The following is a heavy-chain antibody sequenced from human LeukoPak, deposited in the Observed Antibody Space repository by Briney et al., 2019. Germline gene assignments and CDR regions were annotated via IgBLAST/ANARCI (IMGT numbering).Heavy chain of an antibody. CDR1: GGSFSGYY. Sequence: SETLSLTCAVYGGSFSGYYWSWIRQPPGKGLEWIGEINHSGSTNYNPSLKSRVTISVDTSKNQFSLKLSSVTAADTAVYYCARVAYSSGWSRGIDYYYYYMDVWGKGTTVTISS. J-gene: IGHJ6*03. CDR2: INHSGST. CDR3: ARVAYSSGWSRGIDYYYYYMDV. V-gene: IGHV4-34*01. D-gene: IGHD6-19*01.